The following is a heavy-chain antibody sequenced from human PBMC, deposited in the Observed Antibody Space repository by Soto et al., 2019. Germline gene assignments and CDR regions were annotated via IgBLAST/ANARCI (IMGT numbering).Heavy chain of an antibody. CDR2: INAGNGNT. D-gene: IGHD6-13*01. J-gene: IGHJ6*02. V-gene: IGHV1-3*01. CDR1: GYTFTSYA. Sequence: ASVKVSCKASGYTFTSYAMHWVRQAPGQRLEWMGWINAGNGNTKYSQKFQGRVTITRDTSASTAYMELSSLRSEDTAVYYCARASAERIAAAGTEPWGQGPTVTVSS. CDR3: ARASAERIAAAGTEP.